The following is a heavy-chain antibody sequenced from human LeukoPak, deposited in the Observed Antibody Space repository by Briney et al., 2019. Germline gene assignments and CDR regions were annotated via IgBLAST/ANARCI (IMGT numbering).Heavy chain of an antibody. V-gene: IGHV3-66*01. Sequence: PGGSLRLSCAASGFTVSNNYMSWVRQAPGKGLEWVSVIYSGGSTYYADSVKGRFTISRDNSKNTLYLQMNSLRAEDTAVYYCAREGSTVTTSLDYWGQGTLVTVSS. D-gene: IGHD4-17*01. CDR1: GFTVSNNY. CDR2: IYSGGST. J-gene: IGHJ4*02. CDR3: AREGSTVTTSLDY.